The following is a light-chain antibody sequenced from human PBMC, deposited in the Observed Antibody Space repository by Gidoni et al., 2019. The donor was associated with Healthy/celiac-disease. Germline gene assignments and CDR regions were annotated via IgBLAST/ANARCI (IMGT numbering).Light chain of an antibody. CDR2: EVS. J-gene: IGLJ1*01. V-gene: IGLV2-14*01. Sequence: QSDRTQPAPVSGSPGQQITIPCTGTSSDVDGSNCVSWYQQQPGNAHTLIIYEVSNRPSGVSNRFSGSKSGNTASLSISGLHAEDQADYYCSSYTSSSTLYVFGTGTKVTVL. CDR3: SSYTSSSTLYV. CDR1: SSDVDGSNC.